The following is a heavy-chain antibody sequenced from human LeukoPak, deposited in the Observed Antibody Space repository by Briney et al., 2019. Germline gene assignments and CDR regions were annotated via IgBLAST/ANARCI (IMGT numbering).Heavy chain of an antibody. CDR1: GFTFSDYY. CDR3: AKGGATVIDY. CDR2: INSDGSST. V-gene: IGHV3-74*01. D-gene: IGHD4-17*01. Sequence: GGSLRLSCAASGFTFSDYYMNWVRQAPGKGLVWVSRINSDGSSTTSADSVKGRFTISRDNAKNTLYLQMNSLRAEDTAVYYCAKGGATVIDYWGQDTLVTVSS. J-gene: IGHJ4*02.